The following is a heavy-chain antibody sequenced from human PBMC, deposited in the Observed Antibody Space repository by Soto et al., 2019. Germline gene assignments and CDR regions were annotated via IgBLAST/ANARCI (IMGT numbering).Heavy chain of an antibody. J-gene: IGHJ6*02. CDR1: GFTFRSYS. CDR3: AKAQEGDITLLIVVPYGMDA. V-gene: IGHV3-48*02. CDR2: ISSSNRTI. D-gene: IGHD3-22*01. Sequence: PGGSLRLSCAASGFTFRSYSMNCVRQAPGKGLEWVSYISSSNRTINYADSVKGRFIISRDNAKNSLYLQMHSLRDEDTAVYYCAKAQEGDITLLIVVPYGMDAWGRGTTVTGSS.